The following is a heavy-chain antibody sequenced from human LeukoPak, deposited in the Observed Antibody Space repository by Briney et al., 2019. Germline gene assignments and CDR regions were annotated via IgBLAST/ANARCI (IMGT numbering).Heavy chain of an antibody. D-gene: IGHD4-17*01. J-gene: IGHJ6*02. CDR1: GFTFSSCA. CDR2: ISGSGDSR. CDR3: AKGVTTVRIYYHGMDV. V-gene: IGHV3-23*01. Sequence: GGSLRLSCAGSGFTFSSCAMSWVRQAPGQGLGWVSLISGSGDSRYYADSVKGRFTLSRDNAKNTLWLQMNSLRAEDTAVYYCAKGVTTVRIYYHGMDVWGQGTTVTVSS.